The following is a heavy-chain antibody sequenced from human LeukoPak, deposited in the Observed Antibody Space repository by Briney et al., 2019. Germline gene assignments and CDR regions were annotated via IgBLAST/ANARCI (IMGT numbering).Heavy chain of an antibody. CDR2: ISAYNGNT. Sequence: ASVKVSCKAAGYTFTSYGISWARQAPGQGFEWMGWISAYNGNTNYAQKLQGRVTMTTDTSTSTAYMELSSLRSEDTAVYYCARDYSGSPDYWGQGTLVTVSS. CDR3: ARDYSGSPDY. D-gene: IGHD1-26*01. CDR1: GYTFTSYG. V-gene: IGHV1-18*01. J-gene: IGHJ4*02.